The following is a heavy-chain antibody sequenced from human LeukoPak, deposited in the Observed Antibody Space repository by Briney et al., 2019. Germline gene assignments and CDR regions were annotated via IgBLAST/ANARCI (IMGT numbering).Heavy chain of an antibody. CDR3: ARVGSPGIATWVY. J-gene: IGHJ4*02. Sequence: ASVKVSCKASGYTFTGHYLHWVRLAPGQGLEWMGWINANSGGTDYPQKFQGRVTMTRDTSINTAYMELSRLRSDDTAVYYCARVGSPGIATWVYWGQGTLVTVSS. CDR1: GYTFTGHY. CDR2: INANSGGT. D-gene: IGHD6-13*01. V-gene: IGHV1-2*02.